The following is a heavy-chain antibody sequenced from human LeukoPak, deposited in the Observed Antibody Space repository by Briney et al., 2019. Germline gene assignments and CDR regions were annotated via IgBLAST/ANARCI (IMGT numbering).Heavy chain of an antibody. D-gene: IGHD2-2*01. CDR1: AGSISSSSYY. CDR3: ARSYCSSTSCYAYYYYGMDV. CDR2: VYYSGST. V-gene: IGHV4-39*01. Sequence: PSETLSLTCTVSAGSISSSSYYWGWIRQPPGRGLEWIGNVYYSGSTYYNPSLKSRLTISVDTSKNQFSLKLSSVTAADTAVYYCARSYCSSTSCYAYYYYGMDVWGQGTTVTISS. J-gene: IGHJ6*02.